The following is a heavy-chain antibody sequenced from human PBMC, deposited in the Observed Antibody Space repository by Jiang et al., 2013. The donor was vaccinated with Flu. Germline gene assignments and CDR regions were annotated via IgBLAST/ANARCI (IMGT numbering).Heavy chain of an antibody. CDR2: ISDYSRSEYYE. Sequence: VQLVESGGGVVQPGKSLRLSCAASGFTFSSYSMHWVRQAPGKGLEWVAVISDYSRSEYYEYYADSVKGRVTISRDTSQNTLYLQMNSLTAEDTAVYYCARDSGYSYGYLEDWGPGTLVIVSS. V-gene: IGHV3-30*04. CDR1: GFTFSSYS. D-gene: IGHD5-12*01. J-gene: IGHJ4*02. CDR3: ARDSGYSYGYLED.